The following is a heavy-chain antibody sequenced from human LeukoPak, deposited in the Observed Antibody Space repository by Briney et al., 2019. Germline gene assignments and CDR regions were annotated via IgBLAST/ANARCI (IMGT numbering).Heavy chain of an antibody. J-gene: IGHJ4*02. CDR2: IDHSGST. Sequence: SGTLSLTCAVYGGSFSGYHWNWIRQPPGKGLEWIGEIDHSGSTNYNPSLKSRVTISVDTSKNQFSLNLSSVTAADTAVYFCARGVRIAVAAPHLNYWGQGTLVTVSS. CDR3: ARGVRIAVAAPHLNY. CDR1: GGSFSGYH. D-gene: IGHD6-19*01. V-gene: IGHV4-34*01.